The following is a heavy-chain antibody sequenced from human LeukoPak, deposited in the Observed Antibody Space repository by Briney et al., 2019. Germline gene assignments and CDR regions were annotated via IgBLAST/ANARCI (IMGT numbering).Heavy chain of an antibody. CDR1: GGSISSSSYY. J-gene: IGHJ4*02. CDR2: IYYSGST. Sequence: SETLSLTCTVSGGSISSSSYYWGWIRQPPGKGLEWIGSIYYSGSTYYNPSLKSRVTISVDTSKNQFSLKLSSVTTADTAVYYCARSPMTTVPKGGIDYWGQGTLVTVSS. CDR3: ARSPMTTVPKGGIDY. D-gene: IGHD4-17*01. V-gene: IGHV4-39*07.